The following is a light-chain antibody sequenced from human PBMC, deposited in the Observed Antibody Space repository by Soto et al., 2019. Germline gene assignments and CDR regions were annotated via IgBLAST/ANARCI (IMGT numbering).Light chain of an antibody. Sequence: DIQMTQSPSSLSASVGDRVTITCRPSQGISNALAWYQQKPGKVPKLLIHAASTLESGVPSRFSGSGSGTDFTFTITNLQPEDIATYYCQHYDNLLMYTFGQGTKVDIK. J-gene: IGKJ2*01. CDR2: AAS. CDR1: QGISNA. CDR3: QHYDNLLMYT. V-gene: IGKV1-33*01.